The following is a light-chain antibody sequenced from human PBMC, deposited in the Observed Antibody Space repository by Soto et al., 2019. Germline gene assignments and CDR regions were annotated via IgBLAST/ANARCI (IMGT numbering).Light chain of an antibody. V-gene: IGKV3-20*01. CDR2: GGF. CDR1: QIVTSTY. Sequence: EIVLTQSPGTLSLSPGERATVSCRASQIVTSTYLAWYQHKPGQAPRLLIYGGFTRATGVPDRFTGSGSGTDFSLSITRLEPDDSAVYYCHCHLFPSWPVYTFGQGTKLEI. CDR3: HCHLFPSWPVYT. J-gene: IGKJ2*01.